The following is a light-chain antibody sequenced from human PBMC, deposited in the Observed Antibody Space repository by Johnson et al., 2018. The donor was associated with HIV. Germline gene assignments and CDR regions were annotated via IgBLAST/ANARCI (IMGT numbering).Light chain of an antibody. J-gene: IGLJ1*01. CDR2: DNN. CDR1: SSNIGNNY. CDR3: GTWDSSLSAGQV. Sequence: QSVLTQPPSVSAAPGQKVTISCSGSSSNIGNNYVSWYQQLPGTAPKLLIYDNNKRPSGIPDRFSGSTSGTSATLAITGLQTGDEADYYCGTWDSSLSAGQVFGTGTKVTVL. V-gene: IGLV1-51*01.